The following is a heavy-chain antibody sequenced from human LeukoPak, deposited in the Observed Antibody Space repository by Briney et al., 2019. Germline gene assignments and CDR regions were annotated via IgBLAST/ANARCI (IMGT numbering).Heavy chain of an antibody. D-gene: IGHD2-2*01. Sequence: SETLSLTCTVSGGSISSGDYYWGWIRQPPGKGLEWIGSIYYSGSTYYNPSLKSRVTISVDTSKNQFSLKLSSVTAADTAVYYCARYPLYCSSTSCFNFDYWGQGTLVTVSS. CDR2: IYYSGST. CDR1: GGSISSGDYY. J-gene: IGHJ4*02. V-gene: IGHV4-39*01. CDR3: ARYPLYCSSTSCFNFDY.